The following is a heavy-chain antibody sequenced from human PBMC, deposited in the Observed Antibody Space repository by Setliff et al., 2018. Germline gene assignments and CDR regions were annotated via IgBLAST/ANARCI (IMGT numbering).Heavy chain of an antibody. Sequence: PSETLSLTCTVSGGSISRYHWSWIRQPPGKGLEWIGYIQTSGTTNYNPSLKSRVTISGDTSQNYFSLKLTSVTEADTAVYYCARGPPNRYSGSYEYFYMDVWGKGTTVTVSS. V-gene: IGHV4-59*13. CDR3: ARGPPNRYSGSYEYFYMDV. D-gene: IGHD1-26*01. J-gene: IGHJ6*03. CDR2: IQTSGTT. CDR1: GGSISRYH.